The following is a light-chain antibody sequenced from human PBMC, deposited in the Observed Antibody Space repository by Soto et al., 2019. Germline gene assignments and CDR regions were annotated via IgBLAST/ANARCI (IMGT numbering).Light chain of an antibody. CDR2: GAS. V-gene: IGKV3-15*01. CDR3: QQRSNWPHT. CDR1: QSVSSN. Sequence: ETVMTQSPAILSVSPGEGATLSCRASQSVSSNLVWYQHRPGQAPRLLIYGASTRATDIPARFSGSGSGTDFTLTISSLEPEDFAVYYCQQRSNWPHTFGGGTKVDIK. J-gene: IGKJ4*01.